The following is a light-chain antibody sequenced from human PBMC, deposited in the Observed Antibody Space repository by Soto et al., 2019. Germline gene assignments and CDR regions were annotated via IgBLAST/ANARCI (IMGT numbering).Light chain of an antibody. CDR2: GAS. Sequence: EIVLTQSPGTLSLSPGERATLSCRASQSVSSSYLAWYQQKPGQAPRLLIYGASSRATGIPDRFSGSGSGTDFILTISRLESEDFAAYYCQQYGSTPLTFGGGTKVEIK. V-gene: IGKV3-20*01. J-gene: IGKJ4*01. CDR1: QSVSSSY. CDR3: QQYGSTPLT.